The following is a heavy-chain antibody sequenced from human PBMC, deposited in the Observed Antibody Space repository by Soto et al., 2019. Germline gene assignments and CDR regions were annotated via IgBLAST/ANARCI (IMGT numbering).Heavy chain of an antibody. D-gene: IGHD6-13*01. V-gene: IGHV1-3*01. CDR1: GYTFTSYA. CDR2: INAGNGNT. CDR3: SRGPGQQRGPQNFAY. Sequence: GASVKVSCKASGYTFTSYAMHWVRQAPGQRLEWMGWINAGNGNTKYSQKFQGRVTITRDTSASTAYMELSSLRSEDTAVYYCSRGPGQQRGPQNFAYSGQGTLVTVSS. J-gene: IGHJ4*01.